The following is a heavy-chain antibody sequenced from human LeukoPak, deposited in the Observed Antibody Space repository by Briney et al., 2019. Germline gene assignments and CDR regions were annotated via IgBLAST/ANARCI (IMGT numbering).Heavy chain of an antibody. Sequence: ASVTVSFKASGYTFTSYSINWVRQAPGQGLEWMGWISAYNGNTKYAQKVQGRVTMTTDTSTSTAYIELRSLRSDDTAVYYCARGLGGSGSYFLTFDYWGQGTLVTVSS. D-gene: IGHD1-26*01. V-gene: IGHV1-18*01. CDR2: ISAYNGNT. CDR3: ARGLGGSGSYFLTFDY. J-gene: IGHJ4*02. CDR1: GYTFTSYS.